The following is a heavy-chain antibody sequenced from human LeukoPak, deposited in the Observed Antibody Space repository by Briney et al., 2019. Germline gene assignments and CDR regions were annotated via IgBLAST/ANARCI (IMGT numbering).Heavy chain of an antibody. CDR2: ISSSSSYI. Sequence: GGSLRLSCAASGFTFSSYSMDWVRQAPGKGLEWVSSISSSSSYIYYADSVKGRFTISRGNAKNSLYLQMNSLRAEDTAVYYCARDLGEMATIRTGFYYFDYWGQGTLVTVSS. CDR1: GFTFSSYS. J-gene: IGHJ4*02. D-gene: IGHD5-24*01. V-gene: IGHV3-21*01. CDR3: ARDLGEMATIRTGFYYFDY.